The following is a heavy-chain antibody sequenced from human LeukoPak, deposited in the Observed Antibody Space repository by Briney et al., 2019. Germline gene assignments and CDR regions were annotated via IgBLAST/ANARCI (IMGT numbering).Heavy chain of an antibody. CDR2: VRSDGSSQ. J-gene: IGHJ5*02. V-gene: IGHV3-30*02. CDR1: GFTFTTYG. Sequence: GGSLRLSCAASGFTFTTYGMHWVRQAPGKGLEWVAFVRSDGSSQNYADSVKGRFTISRDNSKNTLYLQMSSLRPEDTAVYYCAKDRDLASWGQGTLVTVSS. CDR3: AKDRDLAS.